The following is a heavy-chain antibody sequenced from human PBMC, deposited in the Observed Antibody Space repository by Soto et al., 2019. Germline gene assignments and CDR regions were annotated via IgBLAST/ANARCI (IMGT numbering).Heavy chain of an antibody. CDR3: SMTSTSGTRFEY. J-gene: IGHJ4*02. V-gene: IGHV4-4*02. Sequence: PSETLSLTCAVSGGSISTSNWWSWVRQPPGKGLEWIGEVYHSGSTNYNPSFKSRVAMSVDKSKNQFSLKLNSVTAADTALYYCSMTSTSGTRFEYWGQGSLVTVAS. D-gene: IGHD1-1*01. CDR1: GGSISTSNW. CDR2: VYHSGST.